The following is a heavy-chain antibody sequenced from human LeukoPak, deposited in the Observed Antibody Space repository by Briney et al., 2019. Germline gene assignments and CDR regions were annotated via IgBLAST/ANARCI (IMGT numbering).Heavy chain of an antibody. CDR3: ARGRDDEQQLVRDGPVLNY. Sequence: SETLSLTCAVYGGSFSGYYWSWIRQPPGKGLEWIGEINHSGSTNYNPSLKSRVTISVDTSKNQFSLKLSSVTAADPAVYYCARGRDDEQQLVRDGPVLNYWGQGTLVTVSS. V-gene: IGHV4-34*01. CDR2: INHSGST. D-gene: IGHD6-13*01. J-gene: IGHJ4*02. CDR1: GGSFSGYY.